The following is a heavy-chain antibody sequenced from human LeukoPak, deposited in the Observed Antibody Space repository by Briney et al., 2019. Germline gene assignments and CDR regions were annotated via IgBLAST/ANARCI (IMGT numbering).Heavy chain of an antibody. Sequence: SETLSLTCTVSGGSISSYYWSWIRQPPGKGLEWIGYIYYSGSTNYNPSLKSRVTISADTSKNQFSLKLSSVTAADTAVYYCARQETSFYYYYMDVWGKGTTVTVSS. J-gene: IGHJ6*03. CDR2: IYYSGST. CDR3: ARQETSFYYYYMDV. CDR1: GGSISSYY. V-gene: IGHV4-59*01.